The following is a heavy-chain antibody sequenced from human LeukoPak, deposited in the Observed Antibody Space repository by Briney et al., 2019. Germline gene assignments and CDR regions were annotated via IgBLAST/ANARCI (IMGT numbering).Heavy chain of an antibody. J-gene: IGHJ4*02. CDR2: ISISSSYI. CDR3: RYGGYSSSLTDY. V-gene: IGHV3-21*01. CDR1: GFTFSSYS. Sequence: GGSLRLSCAASGFTFSSYSMNWVRQAPGSWLEWVSSISISSSYIYYADSVKGRFTISRDNAKNSLYLQMNSLRAEDTAVYYCRYGGYSSSLTDYWGQGTLVTVSS. D-gene: IGHD6-13*01.